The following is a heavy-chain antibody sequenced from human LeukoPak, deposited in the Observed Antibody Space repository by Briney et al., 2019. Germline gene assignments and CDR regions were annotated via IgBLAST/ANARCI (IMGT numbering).Heavy chain of an antibody. CDR3: ARGLFASGSYYNFFDY. Sequence: QPGGSLRLSCAASGFTASSKYMSWVRQAPGKGLEWVSVIFNGGRTYYADSVKGRFTISTDNSKNMLYLQMNSLRAEDTAVYYCARGLFASGSYYNFFDYWAQGTLVTVSS. J-gene: IGHJ4*02. CDR2: IFNGGRT. CDR1: GFTASSKY. V-gene: IGHV3-66*01. D-gene: IGHD3-10*01.